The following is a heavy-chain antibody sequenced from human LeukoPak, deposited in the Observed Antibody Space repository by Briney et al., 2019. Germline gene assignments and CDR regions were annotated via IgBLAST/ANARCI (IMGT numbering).Heavy chain of an antibody. J-gene: IGHJ4*02. Sequence: GGSLRLSCAASGFTFSSYSMNWVRQAPGKGLEWVSSIGSSSSHVYYADSMKGRFTISRDNAKNSLYLQMNSLRAEDTAVYYCARGTTVAEPGYWGQGTLVTVSS. V-gene: IGHV3-21*01. D-gene: IGHD4-23*01. CDR3: ARGTTVAEPGY. CDR1: GFTFSSYS. CDR2: IGSSSSHV.